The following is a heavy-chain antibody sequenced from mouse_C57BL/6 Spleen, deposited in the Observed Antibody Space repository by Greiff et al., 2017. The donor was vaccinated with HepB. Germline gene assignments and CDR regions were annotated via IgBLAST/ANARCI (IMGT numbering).Heavy chain of an antibody. V-gene: IGHV1-81*01. CDR1: GYTFTSYG. CDR3: ARRGGTGRDWYFDV. Sequence: VQLVESGAELARPGASVKLSCKASGYTFTSYGISWVKQRTGQGLEWIGEIYPRSGNTYYNEKFKGKATLTADKSSSTAYMELRSLTSEDSAVYFCARRGGTGRDWYFDVWGTGTTVTVSS. D-gene: IGHD4-1*01. CDR2: IYPRSGNT. J-gene: IGHJ1*03.